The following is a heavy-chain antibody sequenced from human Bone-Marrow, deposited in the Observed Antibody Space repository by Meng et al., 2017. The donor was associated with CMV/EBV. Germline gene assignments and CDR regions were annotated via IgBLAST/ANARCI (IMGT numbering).Heavy chain of an antibody. D-gene: IGHD2-2*01. Sequence: SETLSLTCSVSGRSVSSGSYYWSWIRQPPGKGLEWIGYIYDSVNTNYNPSLGSRVTMSVDTSKNQFSLNLTSATAADTAVYYCARVRRGVVLVPAAEVFDYWGQGTRVTVSS. J-gene: IGHJ4*02. CDR2: IYDSVNT. CDR1: GRSVSSGSYY. CDR3: ARVRRGVVLVPAAEVFDY. V-gene: IGHV4-61*01.